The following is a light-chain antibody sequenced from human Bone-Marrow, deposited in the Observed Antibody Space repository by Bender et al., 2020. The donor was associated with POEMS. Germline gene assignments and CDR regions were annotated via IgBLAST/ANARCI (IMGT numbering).Light chain of an antibody. V-gene: IGLV1-44*01. CDR3: SSYAGSKSVV. CDR2: TNN. Sequence: QSVLTQPPSVSGTPGQRVTISCSGSGSNIGGYPVNWYQQLPGTAPRLLIYTNNERPSGVPDRFSGSKSGNTASLTVSGLQAEDEADYFCSSYAGSKSVVFGGGTKLTVL. J-gene: IGLJ2*01. CDR1: GSNIGGYP.